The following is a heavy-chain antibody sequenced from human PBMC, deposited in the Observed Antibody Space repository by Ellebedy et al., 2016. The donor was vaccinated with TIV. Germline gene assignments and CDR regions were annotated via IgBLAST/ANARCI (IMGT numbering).Heavy chain of an antibody. CDR2: ISGSGGST. CDR3: AKAIYRYFDWLSYLYGMDV. CDR1: GFTFSSYA. V-gene: IGHV3-23*01. D-gene: IGHD3-9*01. J-gene: IGHJ6*02. Sequence: GGSLRLSXAASGFTFSSYAMSWVRQAPGKGLEWVSAISGSGGSTYYADSVKGRFTISRDNSKNTLYLQMNSLRAEDTAVYYCAKAIYRYFDWLSYLYGMDVWGQGTTVTVSS.